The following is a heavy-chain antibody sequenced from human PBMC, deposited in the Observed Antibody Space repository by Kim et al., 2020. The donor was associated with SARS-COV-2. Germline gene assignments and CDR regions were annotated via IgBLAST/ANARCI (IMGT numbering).Heavy chain of an antibody. V-gene: IGHV1-69*13. CDR1: GGTFSSYA. Sequence: SVKVSCKASGGTFSSYAISWVRQAPGQGLEWMGGIIPIFGTANYAQKFQGRVTITADESTSTAYMELSSLRSEDTAVYYCARPRGLWSLTGGMDVWGQGTTVTVSS. CDR2: IIPIFGTA. D-gene: IGHD5-18*01. CDR3: ARPRGLWSLTGGMDV. J-gene: IGHJ6*02.